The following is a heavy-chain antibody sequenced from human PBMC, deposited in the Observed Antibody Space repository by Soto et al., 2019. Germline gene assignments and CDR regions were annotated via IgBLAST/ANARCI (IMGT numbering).Heavy chain of an antibody. J-gene: IGHJ2*01. CDR1: GFTFSSYW. D-gene: IGHD1-26*01. CDR2: INSDGSST. V-gene: IGHV3-74*01. Sequence: EVQLVESGGGLVQPGGSLRLSCAASGFTFSSYWMHWVRQAPGKGLVWVSRINSDGSSTNYADSVKGRFTISRDNAKNTLYLQMNSLRVEDTAVYYCARGGSLNWYFDLWGRGTLVTVSS. CDR3: ARGGSLNWYFDL.